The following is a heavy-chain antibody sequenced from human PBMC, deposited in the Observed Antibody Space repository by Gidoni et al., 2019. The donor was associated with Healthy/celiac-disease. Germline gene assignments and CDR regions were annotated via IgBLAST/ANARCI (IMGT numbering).Heavy chain of an antibody. Sequence: EVQLLESGCGLVQPGGSLRLSCAASGFTFSNYAMSWVRQAPGKGLEWVSASSGSGGSTYYADSVKGRFTISRDNAKNTLYLQMNSLRAEDTDVYYCAKADTAMVNYYYYGLDVWGQGTTVTVSS. J-gene: IGHJ6*02. CDR2: SSGSGGST. CDR1: GFTFSNYA. CDR3: AKADTAMVNYYYYGLDV. D-gene: IGHD5-18*01. V-gene: IGHV3-23*01.